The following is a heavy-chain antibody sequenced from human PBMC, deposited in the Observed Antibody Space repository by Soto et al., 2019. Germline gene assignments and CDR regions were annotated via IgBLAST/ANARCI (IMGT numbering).Heavy chain of an antibody. V-gene: IGHV3-33*06. CDR1: GFTFSSYG. D-gene: IGHD6-6*01. CDR3: AKDRHSTSSGYFDY. CDR2: IWYDGGNK. J-gene: IGHJ4*02. Sequence: SLKISCVASGFTFSSYGIHWVRQAPGKGLEWVAVIWYDGGNKFYADSVKGRFTISRDNSKNTPSLQMNSLRAEDTAIYYCAKDRHSTSSGYFDYWGQGTPVTVSS.